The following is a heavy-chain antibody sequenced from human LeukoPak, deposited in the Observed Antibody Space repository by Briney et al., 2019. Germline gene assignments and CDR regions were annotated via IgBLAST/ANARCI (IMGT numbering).Heavy chain of an antibody. CDR1: GGSFSGYY. Sequence: SETLSLTCAVYGGSFSGYYWSWIRQPPGKGLEWIGEINHSGSTNYNPSLKSRVTISVDTSKNQFSLKLSSVTAADTAVYYCARRRGYSYGPSGYYGMDVWGQGTTVTVSS. CDR3: ARRRGYSYGPSGYYGMDV. D-gene: IGHD5-18*01. V-gene: IGHV4-34*01. CDR2: INHSGST. J-gene: IGHJ6*02.